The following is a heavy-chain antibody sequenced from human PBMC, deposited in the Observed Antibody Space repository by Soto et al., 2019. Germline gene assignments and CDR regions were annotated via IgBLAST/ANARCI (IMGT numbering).Heavy chain of an antibody. CDR2: ISSSSSTI. J-gene: IGHJ4*02. D-gene: IGHD6-13*01. CDR3: ARASWGGYSSSWFYDFDY. CDR1: GFTFSSYS. Sequence: EVQLVESGGGLVQPGGSLRLSCAASGFTFSSYSMNWVRQAPGKGLEWVSYISSSSSTIYYADSVKGRFTISRDNAKNSLYLQMNSLGDEERAVYYCARASWGGYSSSWFYDFDYWGQGTLVTVSS. V-gene: IGHV3-48*02.